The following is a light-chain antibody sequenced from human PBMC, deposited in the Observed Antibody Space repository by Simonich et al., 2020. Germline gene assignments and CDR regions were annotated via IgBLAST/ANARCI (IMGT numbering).Light chain of an antibody. V-gene: IGKV3-15*01. J-gene: IGKJ1*01. CDR3: QQYNNWPRT. Sequence: EIVMTQSTATLSVSPGERATLSCRAIQSVSSNLAGYQQKPGQAPRLLIYGASTRATGIPARFSGSGSGTEFTLTISSMQSEDFAVYYCQQYNNWPRTFGQGTKVEIK. CDR1: QSVSSN. CDR2: GAS.